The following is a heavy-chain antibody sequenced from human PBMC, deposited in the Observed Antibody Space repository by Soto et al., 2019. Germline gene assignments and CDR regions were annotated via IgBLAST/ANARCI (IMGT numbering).Heavy chain of an antibody. Sequence: GGSLRLSCAASGFTVSSSQMTWVRQAPGKALEWVSVVFIGGTTQYAVSVKGRFTISRDYSKNTVYLQMNSLRIEDTAVYHCAKDLREMATIRPDYWGQGIQVTVSS. CDR1: GFTVSSSQ. J-gene: IGHJ4*02. D-gene: IGHD5-12*01. CDR2: VFIGGTT. CDR3: AKDLREMATIRPDY. V-gene: IGHV3-53*05.